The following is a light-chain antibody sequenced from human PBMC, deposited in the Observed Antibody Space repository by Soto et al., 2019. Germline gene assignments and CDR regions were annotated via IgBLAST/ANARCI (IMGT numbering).Light chain of an antibody. CDR3: SSYTSSRTPYV. J-gene: IGLJ1*01. CDR2: EVS. Sequence: QSVLTQPASVSGSPGQSITISCTGTSSDVGGYNYVSWYQQHPGKAPKLMIYEVSNRPSGVSNRCSGSKSGNTASLTISGLQAEDEADYYCSSYTSSRTPYVFGTGTKGTVL. CDR1: SSDVGGYNY. V-gene: IGLV2-14*01.